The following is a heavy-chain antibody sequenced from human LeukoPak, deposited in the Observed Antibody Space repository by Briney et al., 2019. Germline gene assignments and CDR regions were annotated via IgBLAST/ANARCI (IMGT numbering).Heavy chain of an antibody. CDR1: GGSISSSSYY. CDR3: ARHVVDILTGNSQGDY. J-gene: IGHJ4*02. V-gene: IGHV4-39*01. D-gene: IGHD3-9*01. CDR2: IYYSGST. Sequence: PSETLSLTCTVSGGSISSSSYYWGWIRQPPGKGLEWIGSIYYSGSTYYNPSLKSRVTISVDTSKNQFSLKLSSVTAADTSVYYCARHVVDILTGNSQGDYWGQGTLVTVSS.